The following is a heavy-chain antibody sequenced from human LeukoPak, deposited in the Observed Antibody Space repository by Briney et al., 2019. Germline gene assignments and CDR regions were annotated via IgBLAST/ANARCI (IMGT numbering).Heavy chain of an antibody. CDR2: IYYSGST. Sequence: SETLSLTCAVSGGSISSGGYSWSWIRQPPGKGLEWIGYIYYSGSTYYNPSLKSRVTISVDTSKNQFSLKLSSVTAADTAVYYCARVRTYYYDLVDYWGQGTLVTVSS. D-gene: IGHD3-22*01. J-gene: IGHJ4*02. V-gene: IGHV4-30-4*07. CDR1: GGSISSGGYS. CDR3: ARVRTYYYDLVDY.